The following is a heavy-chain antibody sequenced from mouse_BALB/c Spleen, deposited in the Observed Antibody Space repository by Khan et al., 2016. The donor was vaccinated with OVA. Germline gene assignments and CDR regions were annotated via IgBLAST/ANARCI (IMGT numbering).Heavy chain of an antibody. CDR2: VSSGGNYT. V-gene: IGHV5-9-3*01. D-gene: IGHD2-3*01. J-gene: IGHJ2*01. CDR3: ARQGGIYDGPFDY. Sequence: EVELVESGGGLVKPGGSLKLSCAASGFTFNNYAMSWVRQTPEKRLEWVATVSSGGNYTYYPDSVKGRFTISRDNAKNTLYLQMSSLRSEDTAMYYCARQGGIYDGPFDYWGQGTTLTVSS. CDR1: GFTFNNYA.